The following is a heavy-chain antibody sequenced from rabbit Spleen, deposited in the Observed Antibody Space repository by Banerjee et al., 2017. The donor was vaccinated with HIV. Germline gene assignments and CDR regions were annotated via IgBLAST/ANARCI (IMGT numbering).Heavy chain of an antibody. D-gene: IGHD2-1*01. J-gene: IGHJ3*01. Sequence: QEQLAESGGGLVQPGASLRLPYKASGFDFLIVYMSWVRQAPGKGLEWIGCIYALGGTTDYANWVNGRFTISSDNAQDTVNLQINSLTAADTATYFCARARDTYDDIGDYARLDLWGPGTLVTVS. V-gene: IGHV1S47*01. CDR3: ARARDTYDDIGDYARLDL. CDR2: IYALGGTT. CDR1: GFDFLIVY.